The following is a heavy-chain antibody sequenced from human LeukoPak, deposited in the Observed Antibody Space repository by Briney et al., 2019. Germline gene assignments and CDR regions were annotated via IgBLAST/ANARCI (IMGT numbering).Heavy chain of an antibody. CDR2: VYFSGST. J-gene: IGHJ4*02. CDR3: ARGGSYWDI. D-gene: IGHD3-10*01. CDR1: GGSIGTTSYY. Sequence: SETLPLTCTVSGGSIGTTSYYWGWIRQSPGRGLEWIGSVYFSGSTYYNPSLKSRVSISVDTSKNQFSLKLSSVTAADTAVYYCARGGSYWDIWGQGTLVTVSS. V-gene: IGHV4-39*07.